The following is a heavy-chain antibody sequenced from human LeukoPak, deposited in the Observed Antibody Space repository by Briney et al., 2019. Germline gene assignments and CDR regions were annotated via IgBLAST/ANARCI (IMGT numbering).Heavy chain of an antibody. CDR3: ATRGGYYPDLWWFDP. Sequence: GASVKVSCKVSGYTLTELSMHWVRQAPGKGLEWMGGFDPEDGETIYAQKFQGRVTMTEDTSTDTAYMELSSLRSEDTAVYYCATRGGYYPDLWWFDPWGQGTLVTVSS. V-gene: IGHV1-24*01. CDR2: FDPEDGET. D-gene: IGHD3-22*01. CDR1: GYTLTELS. J-gene: IGHJ5*02.